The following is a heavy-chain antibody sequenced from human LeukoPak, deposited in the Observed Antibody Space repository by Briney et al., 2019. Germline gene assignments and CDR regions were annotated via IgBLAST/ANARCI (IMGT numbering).Heavy chain of an antibody. V-gene: IGHV3-21*04. D-gene: IGHD3-9*01. Sequence: PGGSLRLSCAASGFTFSNYIMNWVRQAPGKGLEWVSSISTSSSYIYYADSVKGRFTISRDNSKITLYLQMHSLRAEDTAVYYCAKVWPPGGDYDLLTGFYRSYGMDVWGQGTTVTVSS. CDR1: GFTFSNYI. CDR3: AKVWPPGGDYDLLTGFYRSYGMDV. CDR2: ISTSSSYI. J-gene: IGHJ6*02.